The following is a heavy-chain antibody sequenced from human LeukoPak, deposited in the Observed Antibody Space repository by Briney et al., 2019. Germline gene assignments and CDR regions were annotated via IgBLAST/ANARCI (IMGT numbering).Heavy chain of an antibody. CDR3: VRKNRDFNAAFDI. D-gene: IGHD2-21*02. Sequence: GGSLRLSCAASGFTVSNNYMSWVRQAPGKGLEWVSITYSGSSTNYADSVKGRFTISRDTSQNTLSLQMNSLRAEDTAVYYCVRKNRDFNAAFDIWGQGTVVTVSS. CDR2: TYSGSST. V-gene: IGHV3-53*01. CDR1: GFTVSNNY. J-gene: IGHJ3*02.